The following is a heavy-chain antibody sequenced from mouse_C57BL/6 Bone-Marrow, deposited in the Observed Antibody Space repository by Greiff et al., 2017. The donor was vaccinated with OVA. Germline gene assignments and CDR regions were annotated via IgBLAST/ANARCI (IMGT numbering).Heavy chain of an antibody. V-gene: IGHV1-81*01. CDR1: GYTFTSYG. Sequence: VHLVESGAELARPGASVKLSCKASGYTFTSYGISWVKQRTGQGLEWIGEIYPRSGNTYYNEKFKGKATLTADKSSSTAYMELRSLTSEDSAVYFCARALAYWGQGTLVTVSA. CDR2: IYPRSGNT. J-gene: IGHJ3*01. CDR3: ARALAY.